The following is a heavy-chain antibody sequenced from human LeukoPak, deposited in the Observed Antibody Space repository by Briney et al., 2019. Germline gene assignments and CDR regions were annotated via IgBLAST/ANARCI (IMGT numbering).Heavy chain of an antibody. CDR3: AKGGRAVAGKFYYYYGMDV. CDR1: GFTFSSYA. D-gene: IGHD6-19*01. Sequence: GGSLGLSCAASGFTFSSYAMSWVRQAPGKGLEWVSAISGSGGSTYYADSVKGRFTISRDNSKNTLYLQMNSLRAEGTAVYYCAKGGRAVAGKFYYYYGMDVWGQGTTVTVSS. CDR2: ISGSGGST. V-gene: IGHV3-23*01. J-gene: IGHJ6*02.